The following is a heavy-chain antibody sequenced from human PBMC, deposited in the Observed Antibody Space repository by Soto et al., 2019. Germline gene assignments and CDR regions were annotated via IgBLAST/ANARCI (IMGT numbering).Heavy chain of an antibody. D-gene: IGHD3-9*01. CDR1: GGSSSSGDYY. J-gene: IGHJ5*02. V-gene: IGHV4-30-4*01. CDR3: ARATNYDILTGFDT. Sequence: SETLSLTCTVSGGSSSSGDYYWSWLLQGPGKVLEWIWYIYCSGSTYYNPSLKSRVTISVDTSKNQFSLKLSSVTAADTAVYYCARATNYDILTGFDTWGQGTLVTVSS. CDR2: IYCSGST.